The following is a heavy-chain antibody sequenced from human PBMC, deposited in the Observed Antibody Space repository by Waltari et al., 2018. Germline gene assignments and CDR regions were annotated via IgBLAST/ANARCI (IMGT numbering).Heavy chain of an antibody. CDR2: FDPEDGET. V-gene: IGHV1-24*01. D-gene: IGHD3-10*01. Sequence: QVQLVQSGAEVKKPGASVKVSCKVSGYTLTELSMHWVRPAPGKGLEWMGGFDPEDGETIYAQKFQGRVTMTEDTSTDTAYMELSSLRSEDTAVYYCATYGEELVSGWSYFDYWGQGTLVTVSS. CDR1: GYTLTELS. CDR3: ATYGEELVSGWSYFDY. J-gene: IGHJ4*02.